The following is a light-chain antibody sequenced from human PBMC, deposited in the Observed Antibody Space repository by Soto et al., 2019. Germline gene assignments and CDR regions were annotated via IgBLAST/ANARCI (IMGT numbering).Light chain of an antibody. J-gene: IGKJ1*01. CDR3: QHYGSSLWT. Sequence: EIVLTQSPGTLSLSPGERATLXXXASQSVSSSYLAWYQQKPGQAPRLLIYAASSRATGIPARFSGGGSGTDFTLTISRLEPEDFAVYYCQHYGSSLWTFGRGTKVEIK. V-gene: IGKV3-20*01. CDR2: AAS. CDR1: QSVSSSY.